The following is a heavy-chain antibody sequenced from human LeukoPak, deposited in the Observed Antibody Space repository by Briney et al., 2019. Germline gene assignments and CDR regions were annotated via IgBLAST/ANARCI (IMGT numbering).Heavy chain of an antibody. CDR2: IYYSGST. CDR1: GGSIRSYY. Sequence: SETLSLTCTVSGGSIRSYYWSWIRQPPGKGLEWIGYIYYSGSTKCNPSLESRVTISIDTSKNLLSLKLTSVTAADTAVYYCARYDTVGYYYAFDYWGQGTLVTVSS. J-gene: IGHJ4*02. CDR3: ARYDTVGYYYAFDY. D-gene: IGHD3-22*01. V-gene: IGHV4-59*01.